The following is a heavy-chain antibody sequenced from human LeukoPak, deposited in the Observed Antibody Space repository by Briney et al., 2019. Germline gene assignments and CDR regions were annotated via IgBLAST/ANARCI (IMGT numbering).Heavy chain of an antibody. J-gene: IGHJ1*01. CDR1: GGSISSGIYY. D-gene: IGHD4-23*01. CDR3: ARRGDGGPAEYFRH. V-gene: IGHV4-39*01. CDR2: IYYRGNT. Sequence: KTSETLSLTCTVSGGSISSGIYYWAWIRQPPAKGLEWLGSIYYRGNTYYNQSLKSRVTLSVDTSKNQFSLNLSSVTAADTAVYYCARRGDGGPAEYFRHWGQGTLVTVSS.